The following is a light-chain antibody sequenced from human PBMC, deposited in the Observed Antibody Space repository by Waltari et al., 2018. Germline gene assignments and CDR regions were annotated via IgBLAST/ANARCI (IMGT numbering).Light chain of an antibody. Sequence: QSALTQPPSVSGSPGQSVTIPCTGSSNDIGFYHLVSWYQQTPGTTPRLIIYEFNNRTSGVPDRFSGSKSGNTASLTISGLQAEDEADYYCNSRTSTSTMYVFGSGTTVTV. CDR2: EFN. J-gene: IGLJ1*01. V-gene: IGLV2-18*02. CDR1: SNDIGFYHL. CDR3: NSRTSTSTMYV.